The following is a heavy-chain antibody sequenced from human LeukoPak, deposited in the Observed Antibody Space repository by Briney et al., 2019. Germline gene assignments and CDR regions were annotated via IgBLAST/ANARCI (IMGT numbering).Heavy chain of an antibody. CDR2: TYYSGST. CDR1: GGSISSSTSY. Sequence: SETLSLTCTVSGGSISSSTSYWGWIRQPPGKGLEWIGTTYYSGSTYYSGTTYYNPSLKSRVTVSVDTSKNQFSLKLSSVTAADTAVYYCAGPSSPFDYWGQGTLVTVSS. CDR3: AGPSSPFDY. J-gene: IGHJ4*02. V-gene: IGHV4-39*01. D-gene: IGHD3-10*01.